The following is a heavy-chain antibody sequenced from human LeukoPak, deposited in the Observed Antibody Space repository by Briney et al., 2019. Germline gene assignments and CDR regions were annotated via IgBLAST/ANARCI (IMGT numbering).Heavy chain of an antibody. CDR3: ARDEETVAGLNGFDL. V-gene: IGHV3-21*01. CDR1: EFAFSSYS. D-gene: IGHD6-19*01. J-gene: IGHJ4*02. CDR2: ITSGSKYI. Sequence: GGSLRLSCAASEFAFSSYSMNWFRQAPGKGLEWVASITSGSKYIFYADSVRGRFTISRDNAENSLFRHMKSLRADDTAVYYCARDEETVAGLNGFDLWGQGTLVTVSS.